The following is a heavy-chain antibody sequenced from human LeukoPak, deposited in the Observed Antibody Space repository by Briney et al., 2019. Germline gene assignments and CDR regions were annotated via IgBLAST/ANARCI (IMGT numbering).Heavy chain of an antibody. CDR2: IYHSGST. CDR1: GGSISSGGYS. J-gene: IGHJ3*02. V-gene: IGHV4-30-2*01. D-gene: IGHD1-26*01. CDR3: ARAKWDSGSYYALDAFDI. Sequence: SETLSLTCAVSGGSISSGGYSWSWIRQPPGKGLGWIGHIYHSGSTYYNPSLKSRVTISVDRSKNQFSLKLSSVTAADTAVYYCARAKWDSGSYYALDAFDIWGQGTMVTVSS.